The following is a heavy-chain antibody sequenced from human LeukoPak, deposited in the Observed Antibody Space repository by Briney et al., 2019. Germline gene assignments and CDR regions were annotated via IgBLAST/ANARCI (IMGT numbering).Heavy chain of an antibody. V-gene: IGHV4-30-4*01. J-gene: IGHJ4*02. CDR3: AGAVGGYYYLFDY. D-gene: IGHD3-22*01. CDR1: GGSISSGDYC. Sequence: SEPLSLTCTVSGGSISSGDYCWRWIRQPPGKGLEWIGYIYYSGSTYYNPSLKSRVTISVDTSKNQFSLKLSSVTAADTAVYYCAGAVGGYYYLFDYWGQGTLVTVSS. CDR2: IYYSGST.